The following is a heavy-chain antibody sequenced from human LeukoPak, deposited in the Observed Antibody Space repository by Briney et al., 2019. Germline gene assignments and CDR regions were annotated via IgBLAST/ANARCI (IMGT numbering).Heavy chain of an antibody. Sequence: GGSLRLSCAASGFTFDDYAMHWVRQPPGKGLEWVSLIHWDGGSAYYADSVKGRFSISRDNNKNTLYLQMNTLRAEDTALYYCARDMYGFLDHWGQGTLVTVSS. V-gene: IGHV3-43D*03. CDR3: ARDMYGFLDH. CDR2: IHWDGGSA. J-gene: IGHJ4*02. CDR1: GFTFDDYA. D-gene: IGHD2-8*02.